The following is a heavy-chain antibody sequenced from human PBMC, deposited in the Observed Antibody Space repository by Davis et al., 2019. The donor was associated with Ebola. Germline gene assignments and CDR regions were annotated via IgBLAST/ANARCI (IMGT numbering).Heavy chain of an antibody. V-gene: IGHV1-2*06. CDR3: ARGGLTTATAGDKWVNY. Sequence: AASVKVSCKAPGFTFTGCYIHWVRQAPGQGLEWMGRINPNSGGTKYAQKFQGRVTMTRDTSINTAYMELSRLTSDDTAVYYCARGGLTTATAGDKWVNYWGQGTLVTVSS. D-gene: IGHD6-13*01. CDR2: INPNSGGT. CDR1: GFTFTGCY. J-gene: IGHJ4*02.